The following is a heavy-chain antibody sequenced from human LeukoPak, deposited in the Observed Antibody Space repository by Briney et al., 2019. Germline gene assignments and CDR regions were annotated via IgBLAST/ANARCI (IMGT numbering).Heavy chain of an antibody. CDR3: AKGSGGTMVRGVIRWFDP. Sequence: ASVKVSCKASGYTFTSYDINWVRQATGQGLEWMGWMNPNSGNTGYAQKFQGRVTMTRNTSISTAYMELSSLRSEDTAGYYCAKGSGGTMVRGVIRWFDPWGQGTLVTVSS. D-gene: IGHD3-10*01. CDR2: MNPNSGNT. CDR1: GYTFTSYD. J-gene: IGHJ5*02. V-gene: IGHV1-8*01.